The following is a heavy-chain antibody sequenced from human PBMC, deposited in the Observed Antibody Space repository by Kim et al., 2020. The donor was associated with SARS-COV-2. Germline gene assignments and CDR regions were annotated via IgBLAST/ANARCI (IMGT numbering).Heavy chain of an antibody. D-gene: IGHD6-19*01. CDR1: GFTLSSYG. CDR2: IWYDGSNK. J-gene: IGHJ4*02. V-gene: IGHV3-33*01. Sequence: GGSLRLSCAASGFTLSSYGMHWVRQAPGKGLEWVAVIWYDGSNKYYADSVKGRFTISRDNSKNTLYLQMNSLRAEDTAEYYCARDPYSSGWFDYWGQGTLVTVSS. CDR3: ARDPYSSGWFDY.